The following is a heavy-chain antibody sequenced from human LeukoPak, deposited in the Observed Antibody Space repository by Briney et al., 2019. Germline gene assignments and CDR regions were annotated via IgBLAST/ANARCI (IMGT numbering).Heavy chain of an antibody. V-gene: IGHV3-13*04. Sequence: GGSLRLSCTASGFTFSSYDMHWVRQATGKGLEWVSAIDTAGNTFYPGSVRGRFTISRENAKNSLYLQMNNVRAGDTAVYYCARTSKVTSVMDIWGQGTMVTVSS. CDR1: GFTFSSYD. CDR3: ARTSKVTSVMDI. D-gene: IGHD3-16*01. J-gene: IGHJ3*02. CDR2: IDTAGNT.